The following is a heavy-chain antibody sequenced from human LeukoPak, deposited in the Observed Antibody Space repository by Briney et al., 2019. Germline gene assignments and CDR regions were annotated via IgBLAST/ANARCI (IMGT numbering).Heavy chain of an antibody. Sequence: SETLSLTCTVSGGSISSSSYYWGWIRQPPGKGLEWIGEINHSGSTNYNPSLKSRVTISVDTSKNQFSLKLSSVTAADTAVYYCARHSTRGEDIDYWGQGTLVTVSS. V-gene: IGHV4-39*01. CDR2: INHSGST. CDR3: ARHSTRGEDIDY. D-gene: IGHD3-16*01. J-gene: IGHJ4*02. CDR1: GGSISSSSYY.